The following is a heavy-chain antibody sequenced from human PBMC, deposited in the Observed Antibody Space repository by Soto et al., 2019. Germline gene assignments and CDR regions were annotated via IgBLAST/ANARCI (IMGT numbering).Heavy chain of an antibody. CDR1: GFTFSSYG. CDR2: IWYDGSNK. CDR3: ARDSEGFDP. V-gene: IGHV3-33*01. Sequence: QVQLVESGGGVVQPGRSLRLSCAASGFTFSSYGMHWVRQAPGKGLEWVAVIWYDGSNKYYADSVKGRFTISRDNSKNTVYLQMNSLRAEDTAVYYCARDSEGFDPWGQGTLVTVSS. J-gene: IGHJ5*02.